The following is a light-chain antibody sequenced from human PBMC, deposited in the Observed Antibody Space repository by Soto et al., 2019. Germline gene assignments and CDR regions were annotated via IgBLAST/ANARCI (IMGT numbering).Light chain of an antibody. V-gene: IGLV2-14*01. J-gene: IGLJ1*01. CDR2: EVS. Sequence: QSVLTLPASVSGSPGQSITISCTGTPRDIGGYNFVSWYQQYPGKAPRLIIFEVSSRPSGVSNRFSGSKSGNTASLTISELQPEDEADYHCSADVITNTLPFDIGTGTQVT. CDR3: SADVITNTLPFD. CDR1: PRDIGGYNF.